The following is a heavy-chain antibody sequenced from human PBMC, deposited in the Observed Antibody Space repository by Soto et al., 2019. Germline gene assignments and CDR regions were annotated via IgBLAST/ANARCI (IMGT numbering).Heavy chain of an antibody. CDR2: INHSGST. Sequence: SETLSLTCAVYGGSFSGYYWSWIRQPPGKGLEWIGEINHSGSTNYNPSLKSRVTISVDTSKNQFSLKLSSVTAADTAVYYCARAFYYYGMDVWGQGTTVTVSS. J-gene: IGHJ6*02. V-gene: IGHV4-34*01. CDR3: ARAFYYYGMDV. CDR1: GGSFSGYY.